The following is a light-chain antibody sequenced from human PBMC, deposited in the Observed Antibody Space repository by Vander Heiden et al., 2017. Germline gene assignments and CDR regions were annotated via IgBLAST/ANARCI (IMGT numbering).Light chain of an antibody. J-gene: IGKJ2*01. V-gene: IGKV3-15*01. Sequence: EIVMTQSPATLSVSPGERAALSCRASQSVSSNLAWYQQKPGQAPRLLIYGASTRATGIPARFSGSGSGTEFTLTISSLQSEDFVVYYCQQYYNWPQTFGQGTKLDIK. CDR2: GAS. CDR3: QQYYNWPQT. CDR1: QSVSSN.